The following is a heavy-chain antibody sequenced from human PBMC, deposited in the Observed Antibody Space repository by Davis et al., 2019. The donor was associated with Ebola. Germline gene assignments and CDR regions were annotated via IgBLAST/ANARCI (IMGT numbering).Heavy chain of an antibody. V-gene: IGHV4-59*01. CDR1: GGSISSYY. J-gene: IGHJ5*02. CDR3: ARAPTTVTSNWFDP. CDR2: IYYSGST. Sequence: SETLSPTCTVPGGSISSYYWSWIPQPPGKGLEWIGYIYYSGSTNYNPSLKSRVTISVDTPKNQFSLKLSSVTAADTAVYYCARAPTTVTSNWFDPWGQGTLVTVSS. D-gene: IGHD4-17*01.